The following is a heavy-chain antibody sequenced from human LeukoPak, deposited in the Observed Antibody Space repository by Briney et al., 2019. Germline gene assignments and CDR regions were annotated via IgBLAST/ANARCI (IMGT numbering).Heavy chain of an antibody. J-gene: IGHJ4*02. CDR3: ARQDYYGSGSYSTIFDY. CDR1: GGSISSSSYY. D-gene: IGHD3-10*01. Sequence: SETLSLTCTVSGGSISSSSYYWGWIRQPPGKGLEWIGSIYYSGSTYYNPSLKSRVTISVDTSKNQFSLKLSSVTAADTAVYYCARQDYYGSGSYSTIFDYWGQGTLVTVSS. CDR2: IYYSGST. V-gene: IGHV4-39*01.